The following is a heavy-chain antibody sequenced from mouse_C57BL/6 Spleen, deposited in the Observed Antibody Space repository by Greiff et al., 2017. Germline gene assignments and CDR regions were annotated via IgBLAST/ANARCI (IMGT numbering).Heavy chain of an antibody. J-gene: IGHJ2*01. CDR3: ARSHYYGSIYFDY. Sequence: VQLQQPGTELVKPGASVKLSCKASGYTFTSYWMHWVKQRPGQGLEWIGNINPSNGGTNYNEKFKSKATLTVDKSSSTAYMQLSSLTSEDSAVYYCARSHYYGSIYFDYWGQGTTLTVSS. V-gene: IGHV1-53*01. D-gene: IGHD1-1*01. CDR2: INPSNGGT. CDR1: GYTFTSYW.